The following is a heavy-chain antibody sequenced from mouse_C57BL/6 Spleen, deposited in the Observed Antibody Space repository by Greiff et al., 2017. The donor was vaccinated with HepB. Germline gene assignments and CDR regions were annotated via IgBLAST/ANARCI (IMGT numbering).Heavy chain of an antibody. D-gene: IGHD1-1*01. J-gene: IGHJ2*01. V-gene: IGHV1-26*01. Sequence: VQLQQSGPELVKPGASVKISCKASGYTFTDYYMNWVKQSHGKSLEWIGDINPNNGGTSYNQKFKGKATLTVDKSSSTAYMELRSLTSEDSAVYYCARGDYYGKYFDYWGQGTTLTVSS. CDR2: INPNNGGT. CDR3: ARGDYYGKYFDY. CDR1: GYTFTDYY.